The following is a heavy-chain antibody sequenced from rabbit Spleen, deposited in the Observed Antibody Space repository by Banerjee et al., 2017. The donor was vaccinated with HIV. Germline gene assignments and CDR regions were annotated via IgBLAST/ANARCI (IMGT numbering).Heavy chain of an antibody. Sequence: QQQLEESGGGLVKPEGSLTLTCKASGLDFSRSYWICWVRQAPGKGLEWIACIDAGSSGSTYYASWAKGRFTISKTSSTTVTLQMTSLTAADTATYFCANRYINDGGTTRLDIWGPGTLVTVS. CDR3: ANRYINDGGTTRLDI. CDR1: GLDFSRSYW. D-gene: IGHD4-2*01. J-gene: IGHJ3*01. V-gene: IGHV1S45*01. CDR2: IDAGSSGST.